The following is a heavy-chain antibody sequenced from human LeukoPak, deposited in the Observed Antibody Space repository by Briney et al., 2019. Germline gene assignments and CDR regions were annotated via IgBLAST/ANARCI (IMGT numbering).Heavy chain of an antibody. J-gene: IGHJ2*01. D-gene: IGHD3-22*01. V-gene: IGHV4-4*07. Sequence: SETLSLXCTVSGGSISSYYWSWIRQPAGKGLEWIGRIYTSGSTNYNPSLKSRVTMSVDTSKNQFSLKLSSVTAADTAVYYCARTTMIVVVITKDWYFDLWGRGTLVTVSS. CDR1: GGSISSYY. CDR2: IYTSGST. CDR3: ARTTMIVVVITKDWYFDL.